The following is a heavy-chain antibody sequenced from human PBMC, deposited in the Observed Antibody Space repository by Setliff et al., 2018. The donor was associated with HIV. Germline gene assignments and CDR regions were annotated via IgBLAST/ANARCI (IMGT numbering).Heavy chain of an antibody. CDR3: ARGAIGVYWYLDR. D-gene: IGHD3-16*01. J-gene: IGHJ2*01. CDR2: MNPNNGRK. Sequence: ASVKVSCKASGHTFTGYDINWVRQAAGQGLEWMGWMNPNNGRKAYAQKFRGTVTMTTDSSRSTVYMELTRLTSDDTAVYYCARGAIGVYWYLDRWGRGTLVTASS. CDR1: GHTFTGYD. V-gene: IGHV1-8*01.